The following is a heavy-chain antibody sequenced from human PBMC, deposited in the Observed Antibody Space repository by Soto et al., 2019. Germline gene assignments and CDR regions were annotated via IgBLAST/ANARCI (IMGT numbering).Heavy chain of an antibody. Sequence: QVQLQESGPGLVKPSQTLSLTCTVSGGSISSGGYYWSWIRQHPGKGLAWIGYIYYSGSTYYNPSLKSRVTISVDTSKNQFSLKLSSVTAADTAVYYCARDRRYGSGSYYNVDYYGMDVWGQGTTVTVSS. V-gene: IGHV4-31*03. CDR2: IYYSGST. CDR3: ARDRRYGSGSYYNVDYYGMDV. D-gene: IGHD3-10*01. J-gene: IGHJ6*02. CDR1: GGSISSGGYY.